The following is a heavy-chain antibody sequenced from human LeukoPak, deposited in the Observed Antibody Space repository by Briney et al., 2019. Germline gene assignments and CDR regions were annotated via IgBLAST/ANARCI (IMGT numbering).Heavy chain of an antibody. CDR1: GYTFTSYD. J-gene: IGHJ4*02. Sequence: GASVKVSCKASGYTFTSYDINWVRQATGQGLEWMGWMNPNSGNTGYAQKFQGRVTITRNTSISTAYMELSSLRSEDTAVYHCARGTYYDFWSGYYSPLDYWGQGTLVTVSS. CDR3: ARGTYYDFWSGYYSPLDY. CDR2: MNPNSGNT. D-gene: IGHD3-3*01. V-gene: IGHV1-8*03.